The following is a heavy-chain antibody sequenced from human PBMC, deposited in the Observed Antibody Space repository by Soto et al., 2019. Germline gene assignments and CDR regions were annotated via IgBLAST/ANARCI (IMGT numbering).Heavy chain of an antibody. CDR3: PRYTRVRGVISSWFDP. CDR1: GGSISSGDYY. Sequence: PSETLSLTCTVSGGSISSGDYYWSWIRQPPGKGLEWIGYIYYSGSTYYNPSLKSRVTISVDTSKNQFSLKLSSVTAADTAVYYCPRYTRVRGVISSWFDPWGQATLVTVSS. V-gene: IGHV4-30-4*01. D-gene: IGHD3-10*01. CDR2: IYYSGST. J-gene: IGHJ5*02.